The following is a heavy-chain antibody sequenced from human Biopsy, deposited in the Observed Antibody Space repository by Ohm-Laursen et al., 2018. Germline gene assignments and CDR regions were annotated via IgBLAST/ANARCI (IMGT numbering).Heavy chain of an antibody. CDR3: AGGAAKGNPYDH. D-gene: IGHD3-10*01. CDR1: GGTFSSYV. J-gene: IGHJ5*02. CDR2: IIPTFDTP. V-gene: IGHV1-69*06. Sequence: SSVKASCKASGGTFSSYVISWVRQAPGQGLEWMGRIIPTFDTPTYAPDFQGRVTFTADKSTGTAHLDLRSLRSEDTAVYYCAGGAAKGNPYDHWGQGTLVTVSS.